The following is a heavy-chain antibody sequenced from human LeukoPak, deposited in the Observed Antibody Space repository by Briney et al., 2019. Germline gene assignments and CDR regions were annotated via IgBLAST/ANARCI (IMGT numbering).Heavy chain of an antibody. Sequence: NPGGSQRLFCAASGFTFSSYSMNWVRQAPGKGLEWASSISSSSGYIYYADSVKGRFTISRENAKNSLYLQMNSLRAEDTAVYYCAGTVLRSLGEFSLRGWFDPWGQGTLVIVSS. V-gene: IGHV3-21*01. CDR1: GFTFSSYS. D-gene: IGHD3-16*01. CDR2: ISSSSGYI. CDR3: AGTVLRSLGEFSLRGWFDP. J-gene: IGHJ5*02.